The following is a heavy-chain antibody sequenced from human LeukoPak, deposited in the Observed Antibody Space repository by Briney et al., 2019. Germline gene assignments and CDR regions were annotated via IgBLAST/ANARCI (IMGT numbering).Heavy chain of an antibody. CDR1: GGSISGSSYF. V-gene: IGHV4-39*01. D-gene: IGHD3-10*01. Sequence: SETLSLTCAVSGGSISGSSYFWGWIRQPPGKGLEWIGSIYYSGNTYYNPSLKSRVTISVDTSKNQFSLKLSSVTAADTAVYYCARLKEGIAYWGQGTLVTVSS. CDR3: ARLKEGIAY. CDR2: IYYSGNT. J-gene: IGHJ4*02.